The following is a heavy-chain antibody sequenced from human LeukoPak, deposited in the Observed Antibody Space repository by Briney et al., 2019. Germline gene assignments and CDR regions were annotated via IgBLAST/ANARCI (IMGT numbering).Heavy chain of an antibody. CDR1: GFTFSHYA. Sequence: PGGSLRLSCVVSGFTFSHYAMTWVRQAPGKGLEWVSSISNSGDDTDYADSVKGRFTVSRDNSENSLYLQMNSLGVEDTAVYYCANTRGDVWGKGTTVTVSS. CDR3: ANTRGDV. CDR2: ISNSGDDT. V-gene: IGHV3-23*01. J-gene: IGHJ6*04.